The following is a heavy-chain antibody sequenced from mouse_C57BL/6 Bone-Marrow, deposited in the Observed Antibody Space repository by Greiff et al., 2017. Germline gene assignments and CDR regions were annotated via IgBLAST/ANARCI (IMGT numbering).Heavy chain of an antibody. J-gene: IGHJ2*01. CDR3: ARRRWLVQDY. V-gene: IGHV1-54*01. CDR1: GYAFTNYL. CDR2: INPGSGGT. Sequence: LVESGAELVRPGTSVKVSCKASGYAFTNYLIEWVKQRPGQGLEWIGEINPGSGGTNYNEKFKGKATLTADKSSSTAYMQLSSLTSEDSAVYFFARRRWLVQDYWGQGTTLTVSS. D-gene: IGHD2-3*01.